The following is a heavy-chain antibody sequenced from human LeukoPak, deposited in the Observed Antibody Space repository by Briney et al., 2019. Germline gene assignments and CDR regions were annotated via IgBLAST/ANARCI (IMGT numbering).Heavy chain of an antibody. CDR3: ARGHMAAAGRRGYYFDY. CDR1: GGSISSYH. D-gene: IGHD6-13*01. Sequence: SETLSLTCTVSGGSISSYHWSWIRQPAGQGLEWIGRIYTSGSTNYNPSLKSRVTMSVDTSKNQFSLKLSSVTAADTAVYYCARGHMAAAGRRGYYFDYWGQGTLVTVSS. CDR2: IYTSGST. V-gene: IGHV4-4*07. J-gene: IGHJ4*02.